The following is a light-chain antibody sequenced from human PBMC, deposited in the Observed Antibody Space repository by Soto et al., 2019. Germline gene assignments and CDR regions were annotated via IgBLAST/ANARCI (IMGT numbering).Light chain of an antibody. J-gene: IGKJ5*01. CDR1: QSVSNN. Sequence: EIVLTQSPGTLSLSPGDRATLACRASQSVSNNYVAWYQQKPGQAPRLLIFRASNKATGIPARFSGSGSGTEFTLTISSLQSEDFAVYYCQQYNNWPITFGQGTRLEIK. CDR2: RAS. V-gene: IGKV3-15*01. CDR3: QQYNNWPIT.